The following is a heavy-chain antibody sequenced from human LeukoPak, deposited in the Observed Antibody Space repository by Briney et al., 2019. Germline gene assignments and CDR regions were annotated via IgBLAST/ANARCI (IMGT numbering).Heavy chain of an antibody. CDR2: IYYSGST. J-gene: IGHJ4*02. CDR1: GGSISSSSYY. Sequence: SETLSLTCTVSGGSISSSSYYWGWIRQPPGKGLEWIGSIYYSGSTYYNPSLKSRVTISVDTSKNQFSLKPSSVTAADTAVYYCARLVRGQLDYWGQGTLVTVSS. D-gene: IGHD3-10*01. V-gene: IGHV4-39*01. CDR3: ARLVRGQLDY.